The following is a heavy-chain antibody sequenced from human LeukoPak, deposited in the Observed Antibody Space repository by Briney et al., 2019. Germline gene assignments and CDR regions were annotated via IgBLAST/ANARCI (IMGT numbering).Heavy chain of an antibody. Sequence: ASVKVPCKASGCTFTGYYMHWVRQAPGQGLEWMGWINPNSGGTNYAQKFQGRVTMTRDTSISTAYMELSSLRSEDTAVYYCARGATGTTGGGVDYWGQGTLVTVSS. J-gene: IGHJ4*02. CDR3: ARGATGTTGGGVDY. CDR1: GCTFTGYY. D-gene: IGHD1-1*01. V-gene: IGHV1-2*02. CDR2: INPNSGGT.